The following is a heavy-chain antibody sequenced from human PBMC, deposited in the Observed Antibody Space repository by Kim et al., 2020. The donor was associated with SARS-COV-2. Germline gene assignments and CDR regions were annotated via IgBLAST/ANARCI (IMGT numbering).Heavy chain of an antibody. J-gene: IGHJ6*02. Sequence: GGSLRLSCAASGFTFSSYGMHWVRQAPGKGLEWVAVISYDGSNKYYADSVKGRFTISRDNSKNTLYLQMNSLRAEDTAVYYCAKGGEYYDSSGYQNSYYYYGMDVWGQGTTVTVSS. CDR2: ISYDGSNK. V-gene: IGHV3-30*18. D-gene: IGHD3-22*01. CDR1: GFTFSSYG. CDR3: AKGGEYYDSSGYQNSYYYYGMDV.